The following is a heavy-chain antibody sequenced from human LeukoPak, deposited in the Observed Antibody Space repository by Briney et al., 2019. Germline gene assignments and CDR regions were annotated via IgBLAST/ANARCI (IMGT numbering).Heavy chain of an antibody. CDR3: AREEHYRRYFAL. Sequence: GGSLRLSCGALGFTGSSHQLNLVRQGSRKGLELGSISFNRCRLYYADSVKGRFTISRDNSKNTLYLQMNSLRAEDTAVYFCAREEHYRRYFALWGRGTLVTVSS. CDR2: SFNRCRL. J-gene: IGHJ2*01. V-gene: IGHV3-53*01. D-gene: IGHD3-16*02. CDR1: GFTGSSHQ.